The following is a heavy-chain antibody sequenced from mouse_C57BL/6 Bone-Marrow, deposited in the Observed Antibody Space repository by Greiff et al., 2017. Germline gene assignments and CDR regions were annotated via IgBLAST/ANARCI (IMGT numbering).Heavy chain of an antibody. CDR1: GYTFTSYG. D-gene: IGHD1-1*01. CDR2: IYPRSGNT. CDR3: ATYGYFDY. V-gene: IGHV1-81*01. Sequence: QVQLKESGAELARPGASVKLSCKASGYTFTSYGISWVKQRTGQGLEWIGGIYPRSGNTYYNEKFKGKATLTADKSSSTAYMELRSLTSEDSAVYFCATYGYFDYWGQGTTLTVSS. J-gene: IGHJ2*01.